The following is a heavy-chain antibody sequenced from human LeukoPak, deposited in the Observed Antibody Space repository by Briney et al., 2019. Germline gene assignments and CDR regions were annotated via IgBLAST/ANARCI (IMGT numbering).Heavy chain of an antibody. CDR1: GFTFSSYS. V-gene: IGHV3-21*04. Sequence: PGGSLRLSCAASGFTFSSYSMNWVRQAPGKGLEWVSSISSSSSYIYYADSVKGRFTISRDNAKNSLYLQMNSLRAEDTAVYYCAKGSHIVVVSAGTWFDPWGQGTLVTVSS. CDR3: AKGSHIVVVSAGTWFDP. J-gene: IGHJ5*02. CDR2: ISSSSSYI. D-gene: IGHD2-2*01.